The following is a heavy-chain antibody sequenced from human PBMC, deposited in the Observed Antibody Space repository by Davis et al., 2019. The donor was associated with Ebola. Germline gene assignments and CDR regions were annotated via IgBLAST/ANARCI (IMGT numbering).Heavy chain of an antibody. V-gene: IGHV4-38-2*02. CDR3: ARDYVY. J-gene: IGHJ4*02. Sequence: SETLSPTCTVSGYSISSGYYWGWIRQPPGKGLEWIGHIYHSGSTNYSPSLKSRVTISADTSKNQFSLRLKSVTAADTAMYYCARDYVYWGQGILVTVSS. D-gene: IGHD1-14*01. CDR2: IYHSGST. CDR1: GYSISSGYY.